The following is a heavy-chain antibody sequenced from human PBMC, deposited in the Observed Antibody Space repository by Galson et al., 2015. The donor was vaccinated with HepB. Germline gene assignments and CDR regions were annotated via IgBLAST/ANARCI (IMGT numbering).Heavy chain of an antibody. J-gene: IGHJ6*03. CDR2: IKQDGSEK. V-gene: IGHV3-7*01. D-gene: IGHD3-3*01. CDR1: GFTFGSYW. Sequence: SLRLSCAASGFTFGSYWMSWVRQAPGKGLEWVANIKQDGSEKYYVDSVKGRFTISRDNAKNSLYLQMNSLRAEDTAVYYCARLDYDRYYDFWSGYYLDYYYYYMDVWGKGTTVTVSS. CDR3: ARLDYDRYYDFWSGYYLDYYYYYMDV.